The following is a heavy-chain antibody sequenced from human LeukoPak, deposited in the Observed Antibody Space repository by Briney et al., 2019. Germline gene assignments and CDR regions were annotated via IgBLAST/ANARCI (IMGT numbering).Heavy chain of an antibody. CDR3: ARDLSSYFDWSRIFGYLDS. CDR2: IWYVGSKE. D-gene: IGHD3-9*01. J-gene: IGHJ4*02. Sequence: PGGSLRLSCVASGVIFRTYGMHWVRQVPGKGLEWVAFIWYVGSKELYANSVKGRFTISRDNSKNTLFLQMNSIRADDTATYFCARDLSSYFDWSRIFGYLDSWGQGTLVTVSS. V-gene: IGHV3-33*01. CDR1: GVIFRTYG.